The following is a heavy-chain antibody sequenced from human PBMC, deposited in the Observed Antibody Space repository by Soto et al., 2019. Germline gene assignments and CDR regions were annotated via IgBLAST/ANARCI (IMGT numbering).Heavy chain of an antibody. CDR1: GGSISSSSSY. J-gene: IGHJ5*02. CDR2: IYSGSP. CDR3: VTTRGIAVGGTFDH. D-gene: IGHD6-13*01. V-gene: IGHV4-39*01. Sequence: AETLSLTCTVSGGSISSSSSYWGWVRQPPGKGLEGMATIYSGSPYQHPSLKSRVTISVDTSKNQFSLKLSSVAAPDTAIYYCVTTRGIAVGGTFDHWGQGTLVTVSS.